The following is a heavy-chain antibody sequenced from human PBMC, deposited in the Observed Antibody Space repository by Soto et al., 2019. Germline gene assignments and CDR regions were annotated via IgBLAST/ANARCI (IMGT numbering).Heavy chain of an antibody. CDR3: ASGLSKGYFDY. J-gene: IGHJ4*02. D-gene: IGHD2-15*01. CDR1: GGTFSSYT. Sequence: ASVKVSCKASGGTFSSYTISWVRQAPGQGLEWMGRIIPILGIANYAQKFQGRVTITADKSTSTAYMELSSLRSEDTAVYYCASGLSKGYFDYWGQGTLVTVSS. CDR2: IIPILGIA. V-gene: IGHV1-69*02.